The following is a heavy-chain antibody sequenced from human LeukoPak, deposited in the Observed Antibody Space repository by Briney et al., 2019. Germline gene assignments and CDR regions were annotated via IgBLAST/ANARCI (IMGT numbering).Heavy chain of an antibody. V-gene: IGHV6-1*01. CDR2: TYYRSKWYY. J-gene: IGHJ4*02. Sequence: SQTLSLTCAISGDSVSSQSGAWNWIRQSPSRGLEWPGRTYYRSKWYYEYAVSLKSRVTMIPDTSKNQFFLQLSSVTPEDTAVYYCAHGLSGVGFNYWGQGTLVTVSS. CDR3: AHGLSGVGFNY. D-gene: IGHD3-10*01. CDR1: GDSVSSQSGA.